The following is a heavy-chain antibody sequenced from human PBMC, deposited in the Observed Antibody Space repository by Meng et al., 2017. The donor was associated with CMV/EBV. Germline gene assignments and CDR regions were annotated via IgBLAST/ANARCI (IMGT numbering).Heavy chain of an antibody. Sequence: LSLTCAASGFTFSSYGMHWVRQAPGKGLDWVAFIRYDGSNRYYADSAKGRFTISRDNSKNTLYLQMNSLRPEDTAVYYCAKDAPSYGVSPSYYYYGMDVWGQGTTVTVSS. CDR2: IRYDGSNR. J-gene: IGHJ6*02. CDR1: GFTFSSYG. D-gene: IGHD4-17*01. CDR3: AKDAPSYGVSPSYYYYGMDV. V-gene: IGHV3-30*02.